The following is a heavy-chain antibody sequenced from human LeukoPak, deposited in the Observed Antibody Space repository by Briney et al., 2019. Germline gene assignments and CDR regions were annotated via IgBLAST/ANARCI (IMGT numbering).Heavy chain of an antibody. D-gene: IGHD1-7*01. J-gene: IGHJ4*02. Sequence: GESLKISCKGSGYKFTTYWIAWVRQMPGQGLEWLGIIYPRDSDTRFSPSFQGQVTISVDTSIDTAYLQWSSVKASDTAMYYCARLRDGTTFDYWGQGTLVTVSS. CDR2: IYPRDSDT. CDR1: GYKFTTYW. V-gene: IGHV5-51*01. CDR3: ARLRDGTTFDY.